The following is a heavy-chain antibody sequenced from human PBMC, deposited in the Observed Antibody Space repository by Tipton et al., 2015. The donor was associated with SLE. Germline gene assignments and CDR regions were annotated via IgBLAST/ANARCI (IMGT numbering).Heavy chain of an antibody. D-gene: IGHD5-24*01. V-gene: IGHV1-69*06. CDR3: ARAGEMATTPSAFDI. CDR1: GGTITTYS. J-gene: IGHJ3*02. CDR2: IIPLFATP. Sequence: QVQLVQSGAEVKRPGSSAKVSCKASGGTITTYSLNWVRQAPGQGLEWMGGIIPLFATPSYAQKFQDRVTISADKSTSTSYLELNSLISEDTAAYYCARAGEMATTPSAFDIWGQGTMVTVSS.